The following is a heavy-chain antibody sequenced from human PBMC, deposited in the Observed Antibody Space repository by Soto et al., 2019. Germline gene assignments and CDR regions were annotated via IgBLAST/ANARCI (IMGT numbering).Heavy chain of an antibody. D-gene: IGHD2-2*02. CDR1: GYTFTSYG. CDR3: AGEPGDLKYCSSTSCHTTAFDI. J-gene: IGHJ3*02. CDR2: ISAYNGNT. V-gene: IGHV1-18*01. Sequence: QVQLVQSGAEVKKPGASVKVSCKASGYTFTSYGISWVRQAPGQGLEWMGWISAYNGNTNYAQKLQGRVTMTTDTSTSTAYMELRSLRSDDTAVYYCAGEPGDLKYCSSTSCHTTAFDIWGQGTMVTVSS.